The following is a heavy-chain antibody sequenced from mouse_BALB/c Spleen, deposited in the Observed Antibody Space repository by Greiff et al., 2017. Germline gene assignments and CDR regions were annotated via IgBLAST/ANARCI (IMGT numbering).Heavy chain of an antibody. CDR2: IWGDGST. Sequence: VQRVESGPGLVAPSQSLSITCTVSGFSLTGYGVNWVRQPPGKGLEWLGMIWGDGSTDYNSALKSRLSISKDNSKSQVFLKMNSLQTDDTARYYCARGGVTTAIYAMDYWGQGTSVTVSS. D-gene: IGHD1-2*01. CDR1: GFSLTGYG. J-gene: IGHJ4*01. V-gene: IGHV2-6-7*01. CDR3: ARGGVTTAIYAMDY.